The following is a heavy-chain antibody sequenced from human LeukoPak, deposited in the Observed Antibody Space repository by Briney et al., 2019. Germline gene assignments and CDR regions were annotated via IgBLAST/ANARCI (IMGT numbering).Heavy chain of an antibody. D-gene: IGHD2-2*01. J-gene: IGHJ4*02. CDR3: ARLSGCTSCYWNFDY. V-gene: IGHV5-51*01. CDR1: GYSFTSYW. CDR2: IYPGDSDT. Sequence: AGESLKISCKGSGYSFTSYWIGWVRQMPGKGLEWMGIIYPGDSDTRYSPSFQGQVTISADKSISTAYLQWSSLKASDTAMYYCARLSGCTSCYWNFDYWGQGTLVTVSS.